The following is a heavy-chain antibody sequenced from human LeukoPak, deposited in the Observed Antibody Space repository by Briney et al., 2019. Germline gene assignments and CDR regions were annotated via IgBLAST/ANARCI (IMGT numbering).Heavy chain of an antibody. CDR2: ISSSSSSTI. V-gene: IGHV3-48*02. CDR1: GFTFSSYS. J-gene: IGHJ4*02. D-gene: IGHD3-16*01. Sequence: AGGSLRLSCAASGFTFSSYSMNWVRQAPGKGLEWVSYISSSSSSTIYYADSVKGRFTISRDNAKDSLYLQMNSLRDEDTAVYYCARGAFLRYFDYWGQGTLVTVSS. CDR3: ARGAFLRYFDY.